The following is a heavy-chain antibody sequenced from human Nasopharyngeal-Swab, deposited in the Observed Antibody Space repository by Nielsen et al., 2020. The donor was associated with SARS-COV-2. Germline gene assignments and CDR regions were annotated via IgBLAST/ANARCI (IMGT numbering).Heavy chain of an antibody. CDR1: GFTFSSFG. D-gene: IGHD3-16*01. J-gene: IGHJ3*02. V-gene: IGHV3-30*18. CDR2: IAHDASNE. Sequence: GGSLRLSCAASGFTFSSFGMHWVRQAPGKGLEWVAFIAHDASNEYYGDSVKGRFSISRDNSKNTLYLQMSSLRAEDTALYWCVKDLRGKYAFDIWGQGTMVTVSS. CDR3: VKDLRGKYAFDI.